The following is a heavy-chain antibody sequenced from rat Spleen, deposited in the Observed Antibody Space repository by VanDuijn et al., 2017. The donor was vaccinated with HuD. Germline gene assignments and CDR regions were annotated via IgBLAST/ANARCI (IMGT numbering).Heavy chain of an antibody. CDR1: GFSLISYN. Sequence: QVQLKESGPGLVQPSETLSLTCTVSGFSLISYNVHWVRQPPGKGLEWMGVMWSGGSTDYNSVLKSRLSINRDTSKNQVFLKMNSLQSEDTTTYYCAREGGGFDYWGQGTLVTVSS. CDR3: AREGGGFDY. J-gene: IGHJ3*01. CDR2: MWSGGST. V-gene: IGHV2-45*01.